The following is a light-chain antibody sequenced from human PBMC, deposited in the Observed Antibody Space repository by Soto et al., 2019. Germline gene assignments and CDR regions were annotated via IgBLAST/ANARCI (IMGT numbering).Light chain of an antibody. V-gene: IGKV3-15*01. CDR2: SAS. CDR1: QSVGSN. Sequence: EIVMTQSPATLSVSPGGRATLSCRASQSVGSNLAWYQQKPGQAPRLLFYSASTRPTDVPARFSGSGSGTEFTLTISSLKSEDFAVYYCQHYNEWPPGFTVGPGTKVDVK. CDR3: QHYNEWPPGFT. J-gene: IGKJ3*01.